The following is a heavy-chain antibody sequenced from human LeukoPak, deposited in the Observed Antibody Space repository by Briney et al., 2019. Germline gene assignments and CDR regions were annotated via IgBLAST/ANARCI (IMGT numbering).Heavy chain of an antibody. CDR3: AREIYGARAFEY. CDR2: VFHSGST. V-gene: IGHV4-38-2*02. D-gene: IGHD4/OR15-4a*01. J-gene: IGHJ4*01. CDR1: GYSISSGYY. Sequence: PSETLSLTCTVSGYSISSGYYWGWIRQPPGKGLEWIGEVFHSGSTNYNPSLESRLIISMDKSKNHFSLQLASLTAADTATYFCAREIYGARAFEYWGQGILVTVSS.